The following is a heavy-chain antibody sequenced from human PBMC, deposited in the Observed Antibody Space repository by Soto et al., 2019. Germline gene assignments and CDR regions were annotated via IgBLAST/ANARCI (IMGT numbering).Heavy chain of an antibody. V-gene: IGHV3-48*02. CDR1: GFTFSSYS. Sequence: AGGPLRLSCAASGFTFSSYSVNWVRQAPGKGLEWVSYISSSSSTIYYADSMKGRFTISRDNAKNSLYLQMNSLRDEDTAVYYCARDEQWLSSFDYWGQGTLVTVSS. CDR2: ISSSSSTI. D-gene: IGHD6-19*01. CDR3: ARDEQWLSSFDY. J-gene: IGHJ4*02.